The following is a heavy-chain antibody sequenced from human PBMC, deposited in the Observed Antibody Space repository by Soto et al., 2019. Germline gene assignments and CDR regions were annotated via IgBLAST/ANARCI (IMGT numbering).Heavy chain of an antibody. D-gene: IGHD6-6*01. Sequence: SETLSLTCSISGDSISSHYWSWLRQPAGKGLEWIGRIHTSGSSHYNPSLESRVTLSVDTSTNQFSLKLNSVTAADTAVYYCARLEAPARKGAFDVWGQGTSVTVSS. CDR1: GDSISSHY. J-gene: IGHJ3*01. CDR2: IHTSGSS. CDR3: ARLEAPARKGAFDV. V-gene: IGHV4-4*07.